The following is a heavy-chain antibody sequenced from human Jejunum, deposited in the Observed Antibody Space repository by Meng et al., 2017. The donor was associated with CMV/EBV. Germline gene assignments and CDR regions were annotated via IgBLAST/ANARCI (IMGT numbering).Heavy chain of an antibody. V-gene: IGHV3-72*01. D-gene: IGHD1-14*01. CDR3: ARAGAGTKYFDY. CDR1: GFTFSDHY. CDR2: SRNKASSYTT. Sequence: GFTFSDHYMDWVRQAPGKGLEWVCRSRNKASSYTTEYAASVRGRFTISRDDSKNSLYLQMNSLKIEDTAVYYCARAGAGTKYFDYWGQGTLVTVSS. J-gene: IGHJ4*02.